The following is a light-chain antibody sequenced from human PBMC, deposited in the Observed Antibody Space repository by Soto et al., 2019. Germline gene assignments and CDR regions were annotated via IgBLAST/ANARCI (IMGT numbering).Light chain of an antibody. CDR1: QGISSY. CDR3: QQYNSYYWT. CDR2: AAS. Sequence: AIRMTQSPSSFSASTGDRVTITCRASQGISSYLAWYQQKPGKAPKLLIYAASTLQSGVPSRFSGSGSGTDFTLTISCLQYEDFEPYYCQQYNSYYWTLGQGTKADLK. J-gene: IGKJ1*01. V-gene: IGKV1-8*01.